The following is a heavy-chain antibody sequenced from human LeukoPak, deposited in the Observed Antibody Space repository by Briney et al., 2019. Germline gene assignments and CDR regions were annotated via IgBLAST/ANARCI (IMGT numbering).Heavy chain of an antibody. CDR1: GGTFSSYA. J-gene: IGHJ4*02. CDR3: SSEPPYSFDSSVYPTYYFAS. V-gene: IGHV1-69*13. Sequence: ASVKVSCKASGGTFSSYAISWVRQAPGQGLEWMGGIIPIFGTANYAQKFQGRVTITADESTSTAYMELSSLRSEDTAVYYCSSEPPYSFDSSVYPTYYFASWGRGPLFTVSS. CDR2: IIPIFGTA. D-gene: IGHD3-22*01.